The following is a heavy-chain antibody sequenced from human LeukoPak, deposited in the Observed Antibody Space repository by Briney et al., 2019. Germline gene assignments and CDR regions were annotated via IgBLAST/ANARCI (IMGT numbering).Heavy chain of an antibody. V-gene: IGHV5-51*01. CDR3: ARTQSTIFGVVTQSFFDY. Sequence: GESLKISCKGSGYSFTSYWIGWVRQMPGKGLEWMWIIYPGDSDTRYSPSFQGQVTISADKSISTAYLQWSSLKASDTAMYYCARTQSTIFGVVTQSFFDYWGQGTLVTVSS. J-gene: IGHJ4*02. CDR2: IYPGDSDT. CDR1: GYSFTSYW. D-gene: IGHD3-3*01.